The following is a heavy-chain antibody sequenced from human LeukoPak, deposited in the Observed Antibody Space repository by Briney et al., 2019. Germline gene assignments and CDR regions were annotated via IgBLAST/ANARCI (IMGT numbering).Heavy chain of an antibody. CDR1: GFTFSSYW. Sequence: GGSLRLSCAASGFTFSSYWMSWVRQAPGKGLEWVANIKQDGSEKYYVDSVKGRFTISRDNAKNSLYLQMNSLRAEDTAVYYCASTYDSSGYYYRDYWGQGTLVTVSS. D-gene: IGHD3-22*01. CDR3: ASTYDSSGYYYRDY. CDR2: IKQDGSEK. V-gene: IGHV3-7*01. J-gene: IGHJ4*02.